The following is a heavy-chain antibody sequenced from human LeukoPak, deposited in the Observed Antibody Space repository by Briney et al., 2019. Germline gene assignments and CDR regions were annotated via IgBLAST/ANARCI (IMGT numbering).Heavy chain of an antibody. Sequence: GGSLRLSCAASGFTFRSYAMCWVRQAPGKGLEWVSAISGSGGSTYYADSVKGRFTLSRDNSKNTLYLQMNSLRAEDTAVYYCAKDANSVSPYGMDVWGQGTTVTVSS. D-gene: IGHD5/OR15-5a*01. CDR2: ISGSGGST. CDR3: AKDANSVSPYGMDV. CDR1: GFTFRSYA. J-gene: IGHJ6*02. V-gene: IGHV3-23*01.